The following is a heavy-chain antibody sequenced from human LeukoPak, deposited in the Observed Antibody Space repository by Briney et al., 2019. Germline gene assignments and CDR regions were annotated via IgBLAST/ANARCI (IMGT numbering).Heavy chain of an antibody. V-gene: IGHV4-59*01. D-gene: IGHD3-16*01. Sequence: SETLSLTCTVSGGSISSYYWSWIRQPPGKGLEWIGYIYYSGSTNYNPSLKSRVTISVDTSKNQFSLKLSSVTAADTAVYYCAGTYYDYVWGSYYSMDVWGKGTTVTISS. CDR2: IYYSGST. CDR1: GGSISSYY. J-gene: IGHJ6*03. CDR3: AGTYYDYVWGSYYSMDV.